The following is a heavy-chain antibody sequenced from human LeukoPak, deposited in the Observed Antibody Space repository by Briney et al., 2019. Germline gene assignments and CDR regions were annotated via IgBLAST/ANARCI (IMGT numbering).Heavy chain of an antibody. CDR3: ARSGGRIYYYYYMDV. CDR1: GFTFSSYA. J-gene: IGHJ6*03. D-gene: IGHD1-26*01. V-gene: IGHV3-30*01. CDR2: ISYDGSNK. Sequence: GGSMRLSCAASGFTFSSYAMHWVRQAPGKGLEWVAVISYDGSNKYYADSVKGRFTISRDNSKNTLYLQMNSLRAEDTAVYYCARSGGRIYYYYYMDVWGKGTTVTVSS.